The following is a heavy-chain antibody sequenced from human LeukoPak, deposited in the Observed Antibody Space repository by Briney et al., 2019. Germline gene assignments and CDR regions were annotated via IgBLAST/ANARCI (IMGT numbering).Heavy chain of an antibody. CDR2: INWNGVST. V-gene: IGHV3-20*04. CDR3: ARDRRQWVDYFDS. Sequence: PGGSLRLSCAASGFTFDDYAMNWVRQAPGKGLEWVSGINWNGVSTDYADSVKGRFTISRDNANNSLYLQMNSLRAEGTAFYFCARDRRQWVDYFDSWGRGTLVTVSS. J-gene: IGHJ4*02. CDR1: GFTFDDYA. D-gene: IGHD6-19*01.